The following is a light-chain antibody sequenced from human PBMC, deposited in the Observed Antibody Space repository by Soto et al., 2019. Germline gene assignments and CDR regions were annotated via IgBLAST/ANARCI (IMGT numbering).Light chain of an antibody. V-gene: IGKV3-20*01. CDR3: QQYGSTPRT. J-gene: IGKJ1*01. CDR1: QSVSSSY. Sequence: SPGNLSLSPGERATPFCRASQSVSSSYLAWYQQKPGQAPKLLIYGASTRATGIPARFSGSGSGTDFTLTVSRLEPEDVAVYYCQQYGSTPRTFGQGTKVDIK. CDR2: GAS.